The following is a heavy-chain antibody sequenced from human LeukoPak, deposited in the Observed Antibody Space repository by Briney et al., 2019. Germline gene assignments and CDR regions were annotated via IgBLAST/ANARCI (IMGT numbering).Heavy chain of an antibody. J-gene: IGHJ4*02. CDR1: GGTFSSYA. CDR2: IIPILGIA. D-gene: IGHD2-2*01. CDR3: ARDRDIVVVPAAGSAFDY. Sequence: SVTVSCKASGGTFSSYAISWVRQAPGQGLEWMGRIIPILGIANYAQKFQGRVTITADKSTSTAYMELSSLRSEDTAVYYCARDRDIVVVPAAGSAFDYWGQGTLVTVSS. V-gene: IGHV1-69*04.